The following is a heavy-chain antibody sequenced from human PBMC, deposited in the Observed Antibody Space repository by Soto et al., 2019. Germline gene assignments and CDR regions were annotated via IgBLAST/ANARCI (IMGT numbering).Heavy chain of an antibody. V-gene: IGHV1-46*01. J-gene: IGHJ4*02. CDR2: INPSGRTT. Sequence: GASVKVSCKTSGFTFSKYYMHGLRQVPGQGLEWVGVINPSGRTTSYAQKFLDRVTVTRDASTATVYLELNSLRSGDTAVYYCARDLDVTTVTTSFDSWGQGTLVTVSS. CDR3: ARDLDVTTVTTSFDS. D-gene: IGHD4-17*01. CDR1: GFTFSKYY.